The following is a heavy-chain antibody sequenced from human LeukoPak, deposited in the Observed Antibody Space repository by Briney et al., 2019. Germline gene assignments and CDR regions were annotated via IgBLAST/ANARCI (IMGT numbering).Heavy chain of an antibody. CDR2: FDPEDGET. CDR1: GYSLTELS. J-gene: IGHJ4*02. V-gene: IGHV1-24*01. CDR3: APLLTGYYDD. Sequence: GASVKVSCKVSGYSLTELSMHWVRQAPGKGLEWMGGFDPEDGETIYAQKFQGRVTMTEDTSTDTAYMELSSLRSEDTAMYFCAPLLTGYYDDWGQGTLVTVSS. D-gene: IGHD3-9*01.